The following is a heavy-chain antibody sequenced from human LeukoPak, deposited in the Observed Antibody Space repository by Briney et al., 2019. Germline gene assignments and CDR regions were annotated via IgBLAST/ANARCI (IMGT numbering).Heavy chain of an antibody. CDR2: IIPIFGTA. CDR3: ATGTPHYYDSSGYFLSGFDY. CDR1: GYTFTSYA. Sequence: GASVKVSCKASGYTFTSYAISWVRQAPGQGLEWMGGIIPIFGTANYAQKFRGRVTITADESTSTAYMELSSLRSEDTAVYYCATGTPHYYDSSGYFLSGFDYWGQGTLVTVSS. J-gene: IGHJ4*02. D-gene: IGHD3-22*01. V-gene: IGHV1-69*13.